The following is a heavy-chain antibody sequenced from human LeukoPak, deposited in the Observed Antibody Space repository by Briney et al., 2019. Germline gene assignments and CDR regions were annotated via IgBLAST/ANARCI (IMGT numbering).Heavy chain of an antibody. Sequence: GGSLRLSCAASGFTFSSYGMHWVRQPPGKGLVWVARITSDGSSTTYAESVKGRFTISRDNAKNSLYLQMNSLRAEDTTVYYCARNKKGDRCTYGHDYWGQGTLVTLSS. CDR3: ARNKKGDRCTYGHDY. CDR1: GFTFSSYG. V-gene: IGHV3-74*03. J-gene: IGHJ4*02. D-gene: IGHD5-18*01. CDR2: ITSDGSST.